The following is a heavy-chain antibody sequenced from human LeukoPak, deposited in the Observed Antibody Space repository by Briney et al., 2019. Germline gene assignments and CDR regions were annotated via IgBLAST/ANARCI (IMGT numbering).Heavy chain of an antibody. V-gene: IGHV3-21*06. J-gene: IGHJ3*01. CDR1: GFIFSDYS. Sequence: GGSLRLSCVASGFIFSDYSMNWVRQAPGKGLEWVSSISSSSAYIFYSDSVKGRFTISRDNAQSSLYLQMNSLRAEDTAVYYCARQAVARPFDLWGQGTMVAVSS. CDR2: ISSSSAYI. CDR3: ARQAVARPFDL.